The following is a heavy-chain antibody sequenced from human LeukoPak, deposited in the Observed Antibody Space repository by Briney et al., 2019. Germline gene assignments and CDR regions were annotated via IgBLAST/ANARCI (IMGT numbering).Heavy chain of an antibody. J-gene: IGHJ4*02. CDR1: GGSFSGYY. Sequence: SETLSLTCAVYGGSFSGYYWSWIRQPPGKGLEWIGEINHSGSTNYNPSLKSRVTISVDTSKNQFSLKLSSVTAADTAVYYCAGRKIQQLVRVFDYWGQGTLVTVSS. CDR3: AGRKIQQLVRVFDY. CDR2: INHSGST. D-gene: IGHD6-13*01. V-gene: IGHV4-34*01.